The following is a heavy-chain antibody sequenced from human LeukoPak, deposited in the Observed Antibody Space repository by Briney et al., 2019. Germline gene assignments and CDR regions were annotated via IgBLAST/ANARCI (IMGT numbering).Heavy chain of an antibody. CDR1: GFIFSSYG. CDR3: ARDHDYYDSSGNFDY. D-gene: IGHD3-22*01. CDR2: ISSSSSYI. J-gene: IGHJ4*02. V-gene: IGHV3-21*01. Sequence: LVESGGGVVQPGGSLRLSCAASGFIFSSYGMNWVRQAPGKGLEWVSSISSSSSYIYYADSVKGRFTISRDNAKNSLYLQMNSLRAEDTAVYYCARDHDYYDSSGNFDYWGQGTLVTVSS.